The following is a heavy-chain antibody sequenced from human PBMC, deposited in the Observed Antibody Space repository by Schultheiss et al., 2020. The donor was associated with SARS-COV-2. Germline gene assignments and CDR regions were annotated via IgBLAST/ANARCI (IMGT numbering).Heavy chain of an antibody. Sequence: GGSLRLSCAASGFTFSSYGMHWVRQAPGKGLEWVAVISYDGSNKYYADSVEGRFTISRDNSKNTLYLQMNSLRAEDTAVYYCARETTGVEGLYYYGMDVWGQGTTVTVSS. D-gene: IGHD1-1*01. CDR2: ISYDGSNK. V-gene: IGHV3-30*03. CDR1: GFTFSSYG. CDR3: ARETTGVEGLYYYGMDV. J-gene: IGHJ6*02.